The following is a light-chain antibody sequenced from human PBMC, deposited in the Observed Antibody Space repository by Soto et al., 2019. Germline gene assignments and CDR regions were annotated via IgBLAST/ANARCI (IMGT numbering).Light chain of an antibody. Sequence: DMQMTQSPSTLSASIGDRVTITFRASQSISTWLDWYQQKPGKAPKLLIYKASSLEGGVPSRLRGSGYGTELTITISSMQTDDFETYYCQHYNSYPEAFGHGTKVDIK. CDR1: QSISTW. J-gene: IGKJ1*01. CDR2: KAS. V-gene: IGKV1-5*03. CDR3: QHYNSYPEA.